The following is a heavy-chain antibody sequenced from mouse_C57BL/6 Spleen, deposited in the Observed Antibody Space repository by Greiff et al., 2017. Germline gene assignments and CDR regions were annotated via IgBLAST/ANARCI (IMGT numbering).Heavy chain of an antibody. D-gene: IGHD2-5*01. CDR3: DKGYSKGYFDY. V-gene: IGHV5-4*03. CDR1: GFTFSSYA. Sequence: EVKVVESGGGLVKPGGSLKLSCAASGFTFSSYAMSWVRQTPEKRLEWVATISDGGSYTYYPDNVKGRFTISRDNAKNNLYLQMSHLESEVTAMYSCDKGYSKGYFDYWGQGTTLTVSS. CDR2: ISDGGSYT. J-gene: IGHJ2*01.